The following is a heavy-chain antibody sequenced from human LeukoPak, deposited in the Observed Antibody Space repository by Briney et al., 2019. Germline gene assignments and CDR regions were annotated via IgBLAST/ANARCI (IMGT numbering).Heavy chain of an antibody. CDR2: INHSGST. CDR3: ARHSRYSRPFDY. D-gene: IGHD6-13*01. CDR1: GGSISTSNYY. Sequence: SETLSLTCTVPGGSISTSNYYWGWIRQPPGKGLEWIGEINHSGSTNYNPSLKSRVTISVDTSKNQFSLKLSSVTAADTAVYYCARHSRYSRPFDYWGQGTLVTVPS. J-gene: IGHJ4*02. V-gene: IGHV4-39*01.